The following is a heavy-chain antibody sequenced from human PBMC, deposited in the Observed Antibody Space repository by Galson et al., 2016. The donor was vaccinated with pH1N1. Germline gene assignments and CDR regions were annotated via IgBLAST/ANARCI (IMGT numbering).Heavy chain of an antibody. CDR3: ARDLGSTGYLKY. D-gene: IGHD3-9*01. J-gene: IGHJ4*02. Sequence: SLRLSCAASGFSFSTYWMTWVRQAPGKGLEWVANIKHDGSEKYFVDSVKGRFTISRDNANNSVSLQMNSLRAEDTAVYHCARDLGSTGYLKYWGQGALVIVSS. CDR1: GFSFSTYW. CDR2: IKHDGSEK. V-gene: IGHV3-7*05.